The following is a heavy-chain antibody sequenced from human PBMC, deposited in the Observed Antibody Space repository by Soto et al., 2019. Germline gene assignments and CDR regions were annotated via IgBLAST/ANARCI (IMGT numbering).Heavy chain of an antibody. CDR1: GFTFSNHW. CDR3: ARDTHYYDTSNYYRTYGMDV. J-gene: IGHJ6*02. Sequence: EVQLVESGGGLVQPGGSLRLSCAASGFTFSNHWMHWVRQAPGKGLIWVSRMNSDGSSTTYADSVKGRFTISRDNAKNTLYLQMNSLRAEDTAVYYCARDTHYYDTSNYYRTYGMDVWGQRTAV. D-gene: IGHD3-22*01. V-gene: IGHV3-74*01. CDR2: MNSDGSST.